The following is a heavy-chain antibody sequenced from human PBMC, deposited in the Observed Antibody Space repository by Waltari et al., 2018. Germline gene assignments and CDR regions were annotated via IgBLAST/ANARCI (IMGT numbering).Heavy chain of an antibody. CDR1: GGSISSSSYY. CDR2: IYYSGST. J-gene: IGHJ4*02. Sequence: QLQLQESGPGLVKPSETLSLTCTVSGGSISSSSYYWGWIRQPPGKGLEWIGSIYYSGSTYYNPSLKSRVTISIDTSKNQFSLKLSSVTAADTAVYYCARRSVTITAFDYWGQGTLVTVSS. CDR3: ARRSVTITAFDY. D-gene: IGHD4-4*01. V-gene: IGHV4-39*01.